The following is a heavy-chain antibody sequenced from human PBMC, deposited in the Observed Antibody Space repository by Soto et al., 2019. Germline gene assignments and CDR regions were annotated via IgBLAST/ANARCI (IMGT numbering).Heavy chain of an antibody. CDR1: GGTFSSLD. J-gene: IGHJ6*04. Sequence: SVKVSCKASGGTFSSLDINWVRQAPGQGLEWMGGIIPISETTNYAQIFQGRVSIVADKSTSTAYMELSRLRSEDTAVYYCARALLSHSYDSGGYDSYFHAMDVWGEGTPVTASS. V-gene: IGHV1-69*06. D-gene: IGHD3-22*01. CDR3: ARALLSHSYDSGGYDSYFHAMDV. CDR2: IIPISETT.